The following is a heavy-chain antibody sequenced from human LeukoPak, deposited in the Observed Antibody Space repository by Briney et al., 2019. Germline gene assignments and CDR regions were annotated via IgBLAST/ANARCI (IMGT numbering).Heavy chain of an antibody. J-gene: IGHJ4*02. D-gene: IGHD6-19*01. Sequence: SETLSLTCAVYGGSFSGYYWSWIRQPPGKGLEWIGEINHSGSTNYNPSLKSRVTISVDTSKNQFSLKLSSVTAADTAVYYCARSSGWYISGGLDYWGQGTLVTVSS. CDR1: GGSFSGYY. CDR2: INHSGST. V-gene: IGHV4-34*01. CDR3: ARSSGWYISGGLDY.